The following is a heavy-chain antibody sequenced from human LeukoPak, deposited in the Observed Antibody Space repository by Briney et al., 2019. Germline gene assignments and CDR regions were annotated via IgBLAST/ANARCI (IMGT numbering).Heavy chain of an antibody. V-gene: IGHV4-39*01. J-gene: IGHJ5*02. D-gene: IGHD6-6*01. CDR1: GGSISSSSYY. CDR2: IYYSGST. CDR3: ARVKAIARVFWFDP. Sequence: PSETLSLTCTVSGGSISSSSYYWGWIRQPPGKGLEWIGSIYYSGSTYYNPSLKSRVTIFVDTSKNQFSLKLSSVTAADTAVYYCARVKAIARVFWFDPWGQGTLVTVSS.